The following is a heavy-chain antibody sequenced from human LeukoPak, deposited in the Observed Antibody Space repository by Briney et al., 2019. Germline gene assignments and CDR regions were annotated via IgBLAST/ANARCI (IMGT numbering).Heavy chain of an antibody. CDR2: ISGSGGST. J-gene: IGHJ4*02. Sequence: PGGSLGLSCVPSGFSFSNYAMSWVRQAPGKGLEWVSSISGSGGSTHYADSVKGRFTISRDKTKNTLYLQMNSLRAEDTAVYYCAKSSYYDASGYYREYYFDYWGQGTLVTVSS. V-gene: IGHV3-23*01. CDR1: GFSFSNYA. D-gene: IGHD3-22*01. CDR3: AKSSYYDASGYYREYYFDY.